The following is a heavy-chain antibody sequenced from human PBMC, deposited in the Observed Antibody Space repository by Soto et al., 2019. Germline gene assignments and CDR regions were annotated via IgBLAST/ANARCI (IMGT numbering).Heavy chain of an antibody. J-gene: IGHJ4*01. D-gene: IGHD3-22*01. CDR3: AAIYYYDSSGYYVDY. V-gene: IGHV1-58*01. CDR1: GFTFTRFF. CDR2: IFFGSVNT. Sequence: GASVKVSCKASGFTFTRFFCLLVRQARGQRLEWLGWIFFGSVNTNYAQKFQERVTITRDMSTSTAYMELSSLRSEDTAVYYCAAIYYYDSSGYYVDYWG.